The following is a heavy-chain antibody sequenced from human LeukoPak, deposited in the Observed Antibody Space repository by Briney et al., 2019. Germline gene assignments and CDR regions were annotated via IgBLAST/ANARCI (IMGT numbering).Heavy chain of an antibody. J-gene: IGHJ5*02. V-gene: IGHV1-2*02. CDR1: GYTFTGYY. CDR3: ARDRAGIAVAGNWFDP. Sequence: ASVKVSCKASGYTFTGYYMHWVRQAPGQALEWMGWINPNSGGTNYAQKFQGRVTMTRDTSISTAYMELSRLRSDDTAVYYCARDRAGIAVAGNWFDPWGQGTLVTVSS. CDR2: INPNSGGT. D-gene: IGHD6-19*01.